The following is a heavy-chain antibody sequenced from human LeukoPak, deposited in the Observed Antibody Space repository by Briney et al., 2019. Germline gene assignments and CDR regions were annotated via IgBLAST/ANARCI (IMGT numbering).Heavy chain of an antibody. V-gene: IGHV3-15*01. CDR1: GFTFSNAW. CDR2: IKSETDGGTT. J-gene: IGHJ4*02. D-gene: IGHD4-23*01. Sequence: GGSLRLSCAASGFTFSNAWMSWVRQAPGKGLEWVGRIKSETDGGTTDYAAPVNGRFTISRDDLKNTLYLQMNSLKTEDTAVYYCLGNSPQFDYWGQGTLVTVSS. CDR3: LGNSPQFDY.